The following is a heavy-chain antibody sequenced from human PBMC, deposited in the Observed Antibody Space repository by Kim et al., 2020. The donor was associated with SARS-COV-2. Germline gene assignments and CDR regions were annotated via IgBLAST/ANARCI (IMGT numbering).Heavy chain of an antibody. D-gene: IGHD6-13*01. CDR1: GFTFSSYA. Sequence: GFTFSSYAMSWVRQASGKGLEWVSGISGSGGSTFYADSVKGRFTISRDNSKNTLYLQMNSLRAEDTAVYYCAKDRGSSWTNWSDPWGQGTLAT. CDR3: AKDRGSSWTNWSDP. CDR2: ISGSGGST. J-gene: IGHJ5*02. V-gene: IGHV3-23*01.